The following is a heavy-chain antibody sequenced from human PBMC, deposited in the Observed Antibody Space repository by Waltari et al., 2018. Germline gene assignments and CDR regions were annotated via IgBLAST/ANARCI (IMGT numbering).Heavy chain of an antibody. Sequence: QVQLQESGPGLVNPSETLFLTCNVSGVPISNYHWSWIRRPAGKGLEWIGRTHTSGSTNYNPSLKSRVTMSLDTSKNQFSLKLSSVTAADTALYYCASAPNEYYFDYWGRGALVTVSS. CDR3: ASAPNEYYFDY. CDR1: GVPISNYH. V-gene: IGHV4-4*07. CDR2: THTSGST. D-gene: IGHD6-6*01. J-gene: IGHJ4*02.